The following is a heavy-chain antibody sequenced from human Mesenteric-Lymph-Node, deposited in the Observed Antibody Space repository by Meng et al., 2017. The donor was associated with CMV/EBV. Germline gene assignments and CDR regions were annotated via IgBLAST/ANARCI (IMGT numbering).Heavy chain of an antibody. J-gene: IGHJ6*02. CDR2: IYPGDSDT. Sequence: KVSCKGSGYSFTSYWIGWVRQMPGKGLEWMGIIYPGDSDTRYSPSFQGQVTISADKSISTAYLQWSSLKASDTAMYYCARPGNCSSTSCHDVDTAMVGSYYYYYGMDVWGQGTTVTVSS. CDR3: ARPGNCSSTSCHDVDTAMVGSYYYYYGMDV. V-gene: IGHV5-51*01. CDR1: GYSFTSYW. D-gene: IGHD2-2*01.